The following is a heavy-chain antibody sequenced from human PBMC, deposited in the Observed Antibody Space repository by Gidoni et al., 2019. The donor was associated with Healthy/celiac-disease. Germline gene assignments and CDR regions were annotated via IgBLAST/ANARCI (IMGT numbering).Heavy chain of an antibody. D-gene: IGHD4-17*01. CDR2: IYYSGST. CDR3: ARAGTTVTTGGAFDI. J-gene: IGHJ3*02. Sequence: QVQLQESGPGLVKPSQTLSLTCTVSGGSISSGGYSWSWIRQHPGKGLEWIGYIYYSGSTYYNPSLKSRVTISVDTSKNQFSLKLSSVTAADTAVYYCARAGTTVTTGGAFDIWGQGTMVTVSS. CDR1: GGSISSGGYS. V-gene: IGHV4-31*03.